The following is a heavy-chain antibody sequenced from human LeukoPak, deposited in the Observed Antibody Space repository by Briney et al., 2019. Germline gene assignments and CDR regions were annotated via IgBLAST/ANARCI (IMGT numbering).Heavy chain of an antibody. CDR1: GGSFSGYY. CDR3: ARPGAVYDSSGYYSYYFDY. V-gene: IGHV4-34*01. Sequence: SETLSLTCAAYGGSFSGYYWSWIRQPPGKGLEWIGEINHSGSTNYNPSLKSRVTISVDTSKYQFSLKLSSVTAADTAVYYCARPGAVYDSSGYYSYYFDYWGQGTLVTVSS. D-gene: IGHD3-22*01. CDR2: INHSGST. J-gene: IGHJ4*02.